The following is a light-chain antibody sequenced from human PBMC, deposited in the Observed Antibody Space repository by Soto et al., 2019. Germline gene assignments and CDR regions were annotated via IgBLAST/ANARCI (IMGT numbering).Light chain of an antibody. J-gene: IGKJ1*01. Sequence: DIVMTQSPDSLALSLGERATINCKSSQGSLYSSENKNYLAWYQQKPGQPPRLLIYWACTRDSGVPDRFSVSGSVTDFTLTSSSLHAEDVSVYYYQQYYSTPGTFGQGTKVDIK. CDR2: WAC. CDR1: QGSLYSSENKNY. V-gene: IGKV4-1*01. CDR3: QQYYSTPGT.